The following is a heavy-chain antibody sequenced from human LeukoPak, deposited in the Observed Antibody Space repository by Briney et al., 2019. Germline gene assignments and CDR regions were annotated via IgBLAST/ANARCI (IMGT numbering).Heavy chain of an antibody. CDR1: GFSFSKYA. V-gene: IGHV3-30*04. J-gene: IGHJ3*02. CDR2: ISKDGSMR. Sequence: GGSLRLSCAASGFSFSKYAMDWVRQAPGKGLEWVAIISKDGSMRYYADSGEGRLTFSRDNSNNTLSLQMNSLKSEDTAVYYCAGEKFDIWGQGTMVTVSA. CDR3: AGEKFDI.